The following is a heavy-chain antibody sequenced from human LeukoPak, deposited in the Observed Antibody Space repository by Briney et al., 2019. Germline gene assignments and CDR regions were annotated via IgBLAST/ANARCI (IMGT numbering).Heavy chain of an antibody. J-gene: IGHJ4*02. CDR1: GFSFSSCA. Sequence: GGSLRLSCAASGFSFSSCAMSWVRQAQGTGLVWVSSVKSYGTATNYADSVKGRFTISRDIAKNTLYLQMNSLRVEDTAVYYCVRKFATGDWGQGTLVTVSS. CDR3: VRKFATGD. V-gene: IGHV3-74*01. D-gene: IGHD1-14*01. CDR2: VKSYGTAT.